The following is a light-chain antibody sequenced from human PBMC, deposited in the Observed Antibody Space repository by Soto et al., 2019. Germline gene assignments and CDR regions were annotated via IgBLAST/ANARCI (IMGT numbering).Light chain of an antibody. Sequence: QSALTQPASVSGSPGQSISISCTGTISDVGGYNYVSWYQQHPGKAPKLMIYEVTNRPSGVSNRFSASKSGNTASLTISGLQPEDEADYYCSSYTSSGTWVFGGGTKVTVL. J-gene: IGLJ3*02. V-gene: IGLV2-14*01. CDR3: SSYTSSGTWV. CDR1: ISDVGGYNY. CDR2: EVT.